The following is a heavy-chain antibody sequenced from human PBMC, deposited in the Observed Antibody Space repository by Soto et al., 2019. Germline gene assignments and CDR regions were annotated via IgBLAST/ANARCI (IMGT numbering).Heavy chain of an antibody. V-gene: IGHV4-34*01. Sequence: QVQLQQWGAGLLKPSETLSLTCAVYGGSFSGYYWSWIRQPPGKGLEWIGEINHSGSTNYNPTLKRRVTISVDTSRNQFSLKLSSVTAADTAVYYCAIYSSRSSGWSHFDYWGQGTLVTVSS. CDR3: AIYSSRSSGWSHFDY. CDR2: INHSGST. J-gene: IGHJ4*02. CDR1: GGSFSGYY. D-gene: IGHD6-19*01.